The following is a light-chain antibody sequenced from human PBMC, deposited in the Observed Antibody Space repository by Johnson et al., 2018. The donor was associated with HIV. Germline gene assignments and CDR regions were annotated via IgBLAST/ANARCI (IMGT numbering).Light chain of an antibody. CDR3: GTWDGSLMVVV. V-gene: IGLV1-51*01. J-gene: IGLJ1*01. Sequence: QSALTQPPSVSAAPGQKVTISCSGSSSNIGNNYVSWYQQLPGTAPKLLIYDNNKRPSGIPARFYGSKSATSATLDITGLQTGDEAEYYCGTWDGSLMVVVFGAGTEVTVL. CDR1: SSNIGNNY. CDR2: DNN.